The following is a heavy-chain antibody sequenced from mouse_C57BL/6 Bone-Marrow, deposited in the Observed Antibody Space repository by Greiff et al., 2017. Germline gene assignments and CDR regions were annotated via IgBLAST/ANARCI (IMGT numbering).Heavy chain of an antibody. D-gene: IGHD1-2*01. Sequence: VDSGGGLVQSGRSLRLSCATSGFTFSDFYMEWVRQAPGKGLEWIAASRNKANDYTTEYSASVKGRFIVSRDTSQSILYLQMNALRAEDTAIYYCARDHHYYGLDYWGQGTTLTVSS. J-gene: IGHJ2*01. V-gene: IGHV7-1*01. CDR1: GFTFSDFY. CDR2: SRNKANDYTT. CDR3: ARDHHYYGLDY.